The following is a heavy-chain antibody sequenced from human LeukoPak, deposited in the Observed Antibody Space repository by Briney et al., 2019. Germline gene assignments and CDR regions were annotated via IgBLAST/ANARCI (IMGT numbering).Heavy chain of an antibody. CDR2: MNPNSGNT. Sequence: GASVKVSCKASGYTFTSYDINWVRQATGQGLEWMGWMNPNSGNTGYAQKFQGRVTITRSTSISTAYMELSSLRSEDTAVYYCARSPRYCSSTSCYVLGYWGQGTLVTVSS. CDR3: ARSPRYCSSTSCYVLGY. CDR1: GYTFTSYD. J-gene: IGHJ4*02. D-gene: IGHD2-2*01. V-gene: IGHV1-8*03.